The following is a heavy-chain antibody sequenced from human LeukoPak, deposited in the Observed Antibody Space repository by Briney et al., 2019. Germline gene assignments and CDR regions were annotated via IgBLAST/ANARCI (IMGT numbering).Heavy chain of an antibody. D-gene: IGHD6-13*01. J-gene: IGHJ4*02. V-gene: IGHV4-39*01. CDR1: GGSTSSRSYY. CDR3: ARQSEDAAACTTYCFDS. CDR2: IYYSGST. Sequence: SETLSPTCTVSGGSTSSRSYYWGRIRQHPGKWLEWIGGIYYSGSTYYNPSIKSRVPISVDTSKNQFSLKLSSVTAADTAVYYCARQSEDAAACTTYCFDSWGQGTLVTVSS.